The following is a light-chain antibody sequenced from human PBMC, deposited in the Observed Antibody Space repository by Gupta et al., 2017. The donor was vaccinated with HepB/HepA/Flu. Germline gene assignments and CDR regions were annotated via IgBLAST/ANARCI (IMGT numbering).Light chain of an antibody. CDR3: CSYAGSSTYVV. V-gene: IGLV2-23*02. Sequence: QSALTQPASVSGSPGQSITISCTGTSSDVGSYNLVSWYPQHPGKAPKLMIYEVSKRPSGVSNRFSGSKSGTTASLTISGVQAEDGADYYCCSYAGSSTYVVFGGGTKLTVL. CDR1: SSDVGSYNL. CDR2: EVS. J-gene: IGLJ2*01.